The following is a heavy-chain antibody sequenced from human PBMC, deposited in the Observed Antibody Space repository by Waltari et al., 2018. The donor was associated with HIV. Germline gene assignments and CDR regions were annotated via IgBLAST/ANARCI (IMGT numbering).Heavy chain of an antibody. V-gene: IGHV3-30*04. CDR3: AVVVAPDYFDY. CDR2: ISYDGSNK. CDR1: GFTFSSYA. Sequence: QVQLVESGGGVVQPGRSLRLSCAASGFTFSSYAMHWVRQAPGKGLEWVAVISYDGSNKYYADSVKGRFTISRDNSKNTLYLQMNSLRAEDTAVYYCAVVVAPDYFDYWGQGTLVTVSS. D-gene: IGHD3-22*01. J-gene: IGHJ4*02.